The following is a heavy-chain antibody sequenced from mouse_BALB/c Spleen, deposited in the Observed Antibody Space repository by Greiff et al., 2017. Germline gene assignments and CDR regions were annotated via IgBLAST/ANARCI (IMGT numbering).Heavy chain of an antibody. CDR3: ASGYYYFAY. V-gene: IGHV5-6*01. J-gene: IGHJ3*01. Sequence: EVMLVESGGDLVKPGGSLKLSCAASGFTFSSYGMSWVRQTPDKRLEWVATISSGGSYTYYPDSVKGRFTISRDNARNILYLQMSSLRSEDTAMYYCASGYYYFAYWGQGTLVTVSA. CDR2: ISSGGSYT. CDR1: GFTFSSYG. D-gene: IGHD1-1*01.